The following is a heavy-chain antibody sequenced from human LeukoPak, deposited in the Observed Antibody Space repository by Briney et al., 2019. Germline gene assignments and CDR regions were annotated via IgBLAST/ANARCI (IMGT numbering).Heavy chain of an antibody. D-gene: IGHD5-12*01. CDR1: GFTFSSYG. J-gene: IGHJ4*02. CDR3: ARGVGIYSFFDY. V-gene: IGHV3-33*01. CDR2: IWYDGSNK. Sequence: GRSLRLSCAASGFTFSSYGMHWVRQAPGKGLEWVAVIWYDGSNKYYADSVKGRFTISRDNSKNTLYLQMNSLGAEDTAVYYCARGVGIYSFFDYWGQGTLVTVSS.